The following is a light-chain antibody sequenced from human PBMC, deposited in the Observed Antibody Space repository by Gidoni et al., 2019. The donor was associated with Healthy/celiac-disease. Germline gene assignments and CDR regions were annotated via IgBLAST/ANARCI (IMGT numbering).Light chain of an antibody. CDR3: QQSYSTPPEFT. V-gene: IGKV1-39*01. CDR2: AES. J-gene: IGKJ3*01. CDR1: QSISSY. Sequence: DIQMTQSPSSLSASVGDRVTITCRASQSISSYLNWYQQKPGQAPKLLIYAESSLHSEVPSRFSGSGSGTDFTLTISSLQPEDFATYDCQQSYSTPPEFTFGPGTKVDIK.